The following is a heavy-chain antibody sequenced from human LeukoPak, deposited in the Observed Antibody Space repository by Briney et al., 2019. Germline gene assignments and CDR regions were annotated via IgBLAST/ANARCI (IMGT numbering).Heavy chain of an antibody. CDR3: AKAEWELLEVDAFDI. Sequence: GGSLRLSCAASGFTFSSYGMHWVRQAPGKGLEWVAFIRYDGSNKYYADSVKGRFTISRDNSKNTLYLQMNSLRAEDTAVYYCAKAEWELLEVDAFDIWGQGTMVTVSS. V-gene: IGHV3-30*02. CDR1: GFTFSSYG. J-gene: IGHJ3*02. D-gene: IGHD1-26*01. CDR2: IRYDGSNK.